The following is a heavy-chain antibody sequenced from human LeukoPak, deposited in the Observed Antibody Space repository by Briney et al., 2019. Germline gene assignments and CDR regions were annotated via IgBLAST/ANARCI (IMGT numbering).Heavy chain of an antibody. V-gene: IGHV3-7*01. CDR2: IKEDGSEK. CDR3: ARLSPSGGSYSHFDY. J-gene: IGHJ4*02. Sequence: PGGSLRLSCAASGFTFGSYWMSWVRQAPGKGLEWVANIKEDGSEKHYVDSVKGRFTISRDNARNSLFLQMNSLRAEDTAVYYCARLSPSGGSYSHFDYWGQGTLVTVSS. D-gene: IGHD1-26*01. CDR1: GFTFGSYW.